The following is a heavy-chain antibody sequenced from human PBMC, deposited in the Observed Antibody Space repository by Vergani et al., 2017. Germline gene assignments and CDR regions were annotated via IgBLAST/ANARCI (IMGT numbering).Heavy chain of an antibody. CDR1: GFTFSSYG. CDR2: IRYDGSNK. Sequence: QVQLVESGGGVVQPGGSLRLSCAASGFTFSSYGMHWVRQAPGKGLEWVAFIRYDGSNKYYADSVKGRFTISRDNSKNTLYLQMNSLRAEDTAVYYCAKDQKFYSSSWYDYWGQGTLVTVSS. CDR3: AKDQKFYSSSWYDY. V-gene: IGHV3-30*02. D-gene: IGHD6-13*01. J-gene: IGHJ4*02.